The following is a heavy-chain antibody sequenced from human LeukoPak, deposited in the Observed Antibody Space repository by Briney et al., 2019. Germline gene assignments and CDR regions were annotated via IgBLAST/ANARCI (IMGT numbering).Heavy chain of an antibody. D-gene: IGHD6-13*01. V-gene: IGHV4-34*01. Sequence: SETLSLTCAVYGGSFSGYYWNWIRQPPGKGLEWIGEINHSGSTNYNPSLNSRVTISRDTSKNHFSLRLSSVTAADTAVYFCARGRVSSSSWFSTYYYYFYMDVWGKGTTVTVSS. CDR3: ARGRVSSSSWFSTYYYYFYMDV. CDR1: GGSFSGYY. CDR2: INHSGST. J-gene: IGHJ6*03.